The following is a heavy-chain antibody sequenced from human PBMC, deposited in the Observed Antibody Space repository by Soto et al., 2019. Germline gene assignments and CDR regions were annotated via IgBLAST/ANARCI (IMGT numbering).Heavy chain of an antibody. CDR2: VSYEGSIA. J-gene: IGHJ6*02. CDR3: AXDFEPTEGDYYYYGMDV. CDR1: GFSFGSYA. D-gene: IGHD1-26*01. V-gene: IGHV3-30*03. Sequence: GGSLGLSCAASGFSFGSYAVYWVRQPPGKGLERVATVSYEGSIAYYSDSVKGRFTISRDNSMHTIYLQMNSLRAEDSALYYCAXDFEPTEGDYYYYGMDVWGRGTRVTVSS.